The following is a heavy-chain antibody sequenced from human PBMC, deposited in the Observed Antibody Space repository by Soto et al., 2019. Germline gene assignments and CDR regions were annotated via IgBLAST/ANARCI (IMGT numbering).Heavy chain of an antibody. Sequence: LSLTCAVYGGSFSGYYWSWIRQPPGKGLEWIGEINHSGSTNYSPSLKGRVTISVDTSKNQFSLNLISVTAADTAVYYCARGGDYEGWGQGTLVTVSS. V-gene: IGHV4-34*01. CDR3: ARGGDYEG. CDR1: GGSFSGYY. J-gene: IGHJ4*02. D-gene: IGHD4-17*01. CDR2: INHSGST.